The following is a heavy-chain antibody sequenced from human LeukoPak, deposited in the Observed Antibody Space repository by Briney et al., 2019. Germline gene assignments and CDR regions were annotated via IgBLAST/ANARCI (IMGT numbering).Heavy chain of an antibody. D-gene: IGHD2-2*01. CDR2: INHSGST. Sequence: PSETLSLTCAVYGGSFSGYYGSWIRQPPGKGLEWIGEINHSGSTNYNPSLKSRVTISVDTSKNQFSLKLSSVTAADTAVYYCASGGPDIVVVPAALYYYYMDVWGKGTTVTVSS. V-gene: IGHV4-34*01. J-gene: IGHJ6*03. CDR1: GGSFSGYY. CDR3: ASGGPDIVVVPAALYYYYMDV.